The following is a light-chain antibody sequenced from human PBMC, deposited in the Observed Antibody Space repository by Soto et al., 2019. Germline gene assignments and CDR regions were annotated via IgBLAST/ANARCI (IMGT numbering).Light chain of an antibody. V-gene: IGKV1-39*01. CDR3: QQSYSTPPALT. Sequence: DIQMTQSPSSLSASVGDRVTITCRASQSISSYLNWYQQKPGKAPKLLIYAASSLQSGVPSRFSGSGSGTDFTLTTSSLQPEDFATYYCQQSYSTPPALTFGGGTKVDIK. J-gene: IGKJ4*01. CDR1: QSISSY. CDR2: AAS.